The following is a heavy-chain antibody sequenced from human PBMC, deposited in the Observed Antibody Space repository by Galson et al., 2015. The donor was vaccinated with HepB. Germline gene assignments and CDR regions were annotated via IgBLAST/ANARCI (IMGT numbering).Heavy chain of an antibody. D-gene: IGHD3-9*01. Sequence: SVKVSCKASGYTFTGYYMHWVRQAPGQGLEWMGWINPNSGGTNYAQKFQGRVTMTRDTSISTAYMELSRLRSDDTAVYYCARDSYQSRYFDWSKYGMDVWGQGTTVTVSS. CDR2: INPNSGGT. CDR3: ARDSYQSRYFDWSKYGMDV. V-gene: IGHV1-2*02. J-gene: IGHJ6*02. CDR1: GYTFTGYY.